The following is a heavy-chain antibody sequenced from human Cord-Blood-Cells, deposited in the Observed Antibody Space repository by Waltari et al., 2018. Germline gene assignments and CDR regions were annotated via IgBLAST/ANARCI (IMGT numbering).Heavy chain of an antibody. J-gene: IGHJ6*03. V-gene: IGHV4-38-2*02. CDR2: IYHSGRT. CDR3: ARENYMDV. Sequence: QVQLQESGTGLVKPSETLSLTCTVSGYSISSGYYWGWIRQHPGKGLEWIGSIYHSGRTYYNPSLKSRVTIAVDASKTQFSLKLSSVTAADTAVYYCARENYMDVWGKGTTVTVSS. CDR1: GYSISSGYY.